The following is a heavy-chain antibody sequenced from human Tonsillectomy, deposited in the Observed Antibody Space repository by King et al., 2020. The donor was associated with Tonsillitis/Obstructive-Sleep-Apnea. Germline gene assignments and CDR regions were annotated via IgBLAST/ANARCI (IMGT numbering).Heavy chain of an antibody. CDR3: ARDSWQWLGDDYYYGMDV. Sequence: VQLVESGAEVKKPGSSVKVSCKASGGTFSSYAISWVRQAPGQGLEWMGGIIPILGIANYARKFQGRVTITADKSTSTAYMELSSLRSEDTAVYYCARDSWQWLGDDYYYGMDVWGQGTTVTVSS. CDR1: GGTFSSYA. D-gene: IGHD6-19*01. J-gene: IGHJ6*02. V-gene: IGHV1-69*10. CDR2: IIPILGIA.